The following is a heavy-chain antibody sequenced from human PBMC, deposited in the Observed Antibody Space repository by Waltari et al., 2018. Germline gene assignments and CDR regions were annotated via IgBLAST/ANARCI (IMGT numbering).Heavy chain of an antibody. V-gene: IGHV4-31*03. CDR2: IYYSGST. D-gene: IGHD2-15*01. CDR1: GGAISRGGYY. CDR3: ARGGEYCSGGSCYSFDP. Sequence: QVQLQESGPGLGKPSQTLSPTCTVSGGAISRGGYYWSWIRPHPGKGLEWIGYIYYSGSTYYNPSLKSRVTISVDTSKNQFSLKLSSVTAADTAVYYCARGGEYCSGGSCYSFDPWGQGTLVTVSS. J-gene: IGHJ5*02.